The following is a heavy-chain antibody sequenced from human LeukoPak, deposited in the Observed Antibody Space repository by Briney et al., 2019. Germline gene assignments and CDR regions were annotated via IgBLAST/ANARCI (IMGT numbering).Heavy chain of an antibody. J-gene: IGHJ3*02. CDR3: ARYFGIVGANDAFDI. CDR2: IYYSGST. Sequence: SETLSLTCTVSGGSISSSSYYWGWIRQPPGKGLEWIGSIYYSGSTYYNPSLKSRVTISVDTSKNQFSLKLSSVTAADTAVYYCARYFGIVGANDAFDIWGQGTMVTVSS. CDR1: GGSISSSSYY. D-gene: IGHD1-26*01. V-gene: IGHV4-39*01.